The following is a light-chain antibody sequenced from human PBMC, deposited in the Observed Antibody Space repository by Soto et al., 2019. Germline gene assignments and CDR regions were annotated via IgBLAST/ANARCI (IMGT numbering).Light chain of an antibody. V-gene: IGKV3-20*01. CDR1: QSVINNY. CDR2: GAS. Sequence: EILLTQSPGTLSLSPGQRATISCRASQSVINNYLAWYHQTPDQAPRLLISGASNKASGLPDRFSGSGSGTDFTITISRLEPEYVAVSHCQQYSSSPRTFGQGTKVEIK. CDR3: QQYSSSPRT. J-gene: IGKJ1*01.